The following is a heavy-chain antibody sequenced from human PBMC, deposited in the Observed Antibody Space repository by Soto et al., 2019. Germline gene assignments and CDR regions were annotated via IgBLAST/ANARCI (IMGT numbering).Heavy chain of an antibody. CDR1: GASISSSNW. CDR3: ASHPRTGAFDI. V-gene: IGHV4-4*02. CDR2: IYHSGST. J-gene: IGHJ3*02. Sequence: PSETLSLTCAVSGASISSSNWWSWVRQPPGKGLEWIGEIYHSGSTRYNPSLKSRVTISVDKSKNQFSLNLSSVTAADTAVYYCASHPRTGAFDIWGQGTMVTVSS.